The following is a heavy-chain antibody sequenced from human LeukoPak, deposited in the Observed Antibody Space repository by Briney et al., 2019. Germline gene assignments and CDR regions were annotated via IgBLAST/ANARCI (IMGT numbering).Heavy chain of an antibody. CDR3: TREGAAAAYGMDV. CDR1: GFTFGDYA. Sequence: GGSLRLSCTASGFTFGDYAVSWVRRAPGRGLEWVGLVRRRAFGETPDYAASVKGRFTISRDDSKSIAYLQMNSLKTEDTAVYYCTREGAAAAYGMDVWGRGTTVTVSS. V-gene: IGHV3-49*04. D-gene: IGHD6-13*01. CDR2: VRRRAFGETP. J-gene: IGHJ6*02.